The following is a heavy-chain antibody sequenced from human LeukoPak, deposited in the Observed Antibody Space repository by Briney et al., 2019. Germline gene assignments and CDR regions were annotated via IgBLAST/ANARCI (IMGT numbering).Heavy chain of an antibody. CDR1: GGSVSSGSYY. D-gene: IGHD3-22*01. CDR3: ARSGDYDSSEPYAFDI. V-gene: IGHV4-61*01. CDR2: IYYSGST. J-gene: IGHJ3*02. Sequence: PSETLSLTCTVSGGSVSSGSYYWSWIRQPPGKGLEWIGYIYYSGSTNYNPSLKSRVTISVDRSKNQFSLKLSSVTAADTAVYYCARSGDYDSSEPYAFDIRGQGTMVTVSS.